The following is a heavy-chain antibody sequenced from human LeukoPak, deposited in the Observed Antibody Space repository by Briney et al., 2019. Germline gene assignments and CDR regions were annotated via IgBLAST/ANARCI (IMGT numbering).Heavy chain of an antibody. CDR3: AKDGFDYYDSSGYYYFDD. Sequence: GGSLRLSCAASGFTFSSYAMHWVRQAPGKGLEWVAIISYDGSNKYYADSVKGRFTISRDSSKNTLFLQMKSLRAEDTAVYYCAKDGFDYYDSSGYYYFDDWGQGTLVTVSS. CDR2: ISYDGSNK. J-gene: IGHJ4*02. CDR1: GFTFSSYA. V-gene: IGHV3-30-3*01. D-gene: IGHD3-22*01.